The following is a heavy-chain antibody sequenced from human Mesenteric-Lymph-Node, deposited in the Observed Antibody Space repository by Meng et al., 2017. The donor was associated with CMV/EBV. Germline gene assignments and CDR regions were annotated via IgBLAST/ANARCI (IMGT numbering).Heavy chain of an antibody. D-gene: IGHD3-22*01. CDR2: INPSGGST. V-gene: IGHV1-46*01. CDR1: FTSYY. CDR3: ARSQPSYQYDNSGYSMDS. J-gene: IGHJ5*01. Sequence: FTSYYMHWVRQAPGQGLEWMGIINPSGGSTSYPQKFQGRVTMTRDTSTTTVYMELSSLRSEDTAVYYCARSQPSYQYDNSGYSMDSWGQGTLVTVSS.